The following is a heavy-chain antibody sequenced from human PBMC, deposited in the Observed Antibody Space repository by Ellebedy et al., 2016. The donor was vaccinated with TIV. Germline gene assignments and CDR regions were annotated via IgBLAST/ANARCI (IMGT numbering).Heavy chain of an antibody. CDR3: AKDFAPGGNSGAFDI. CDR1: GYTFTSHG. CDR2: INPNTGGT. V-gene: IGHV1-2*02. Sequence: ASVKVSXXASGYTFTSHGISWVRQAPGQGLEWMGWINPNTGGTNYAQNFQGRVTMTRDTSNSAASIELRSLRSDDTAVYYCAKDFAPGGNSGAFDIWGQGTMVTVSS. D-gene: IGHD1-1*01. J-gene: IGHJ3*02.